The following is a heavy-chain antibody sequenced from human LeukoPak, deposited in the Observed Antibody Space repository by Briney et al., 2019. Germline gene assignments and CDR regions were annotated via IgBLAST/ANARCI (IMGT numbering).Heavy chain of an antibody. Sequence: GGSLRLSCVASGFTFSTYSTYWVRQAPGKGLVWVSRFNSDGGDTAYADSVKGRFTISRNNAKSTLYLQMNSLRAEDTAVYYCARGYYGPDYWGQGTLVTVSS. CDR1: GFTFSTYS. J-gene: IGHJ4*02. CDR2: FNSDGGDT. D-gene: IGHD2/OR15-2a*01. V-gene: IGHV3-74*01. CDR3: ARGYYGPDY.